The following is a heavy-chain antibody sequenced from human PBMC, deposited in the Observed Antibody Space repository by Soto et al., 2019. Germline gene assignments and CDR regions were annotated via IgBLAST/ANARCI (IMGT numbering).Heavy chain of an antibody. Sequence: QVHLVQSGAEVKKPGASVKVSCKGSGYSFTGYDINWVRQASGQGLEWMGWVNPDSGNTDYAQKFQGRVTMTTNTSSSTAHMELSSLRSEDTAVYYCARVSRSGCYPGYYYGMDVWGQGNTVSVSS. CDR2: VNPDSGNT. CDR1: GYSFTGYD. J-gene: IGHJ6*02. CDR3: ARVSRSGCYPGYYYGMDV. D-gene: IGHD6-19*01. V-gene: IGHV1-8*02.